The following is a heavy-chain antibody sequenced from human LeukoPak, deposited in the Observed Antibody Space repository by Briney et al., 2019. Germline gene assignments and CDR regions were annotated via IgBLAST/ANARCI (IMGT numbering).Heavy chain of an antibody. V-gene: IGHV4-61*02. CDR3: ARGRYSYGYLLASDY. Sequence: SETLSLTCTVSGGSISSGSYYWSWIRQPAGERLEWIGRIYTRGSTNYNPSLKSRVTISVDTSKNQFSLKLSSVTAADTAVYYCARGRYSYGYLLASDYWGQGTLVTVSS. J-gene: IGHJ4*02. D-gene: IGHD5-18*01. CDR2: IYTRGST. CDR1: GGSISSGSYY.